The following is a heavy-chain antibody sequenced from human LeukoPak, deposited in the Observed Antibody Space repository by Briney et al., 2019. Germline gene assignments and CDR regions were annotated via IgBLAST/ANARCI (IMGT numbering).Heavy chain of an antibody. V-gene: IGHV1-2*02. Sequence: ASVKVSCKPSGYTFTGYYIQWVRQAPGQGLEWMGWINPQSGGTNYAQKFQGRVTMTRDTSINTAYMELSRLTSDDTAVYYCARGVVAATFYYYMDVWGKGTTVTVSS. CDR3: ARGVVAATFYYYMDV. J-gene: IGHJ6*03. CDR2: INPQSGGT. CDR1: GYTFTGYY. D-gene: IGHD2-15*01.